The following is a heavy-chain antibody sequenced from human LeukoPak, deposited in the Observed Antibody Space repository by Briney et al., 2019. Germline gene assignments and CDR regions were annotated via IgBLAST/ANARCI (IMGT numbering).Heavy chain of an antibody. V-gene: IGHV4-30-4*01. Sequence: SQTLSFTCTVSGGSISSGDHYWSWIRQPPGKGLEWIGYIYYSGSTYYNPSLKSRVTISVDTSKNQFSLKLSSVTAADTAVYFCASYSNYYFDYWGQGTLVTVSS. CDR2: IYYSGST. CDR3: ASYSNYYFDY. J-gene: IGHJ4*02. D-gene: IGHD4-11*01. CDR1: GGSISSGDHY.